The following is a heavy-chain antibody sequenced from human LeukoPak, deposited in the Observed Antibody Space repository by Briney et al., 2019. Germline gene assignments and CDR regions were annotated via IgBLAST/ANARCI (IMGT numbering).Heavy chain of an antibody. J-gene: IGHJ4*02. CDR3: AKGGLRWDYYFDY. Sequence: SGGSLRLSCAASGFTVSSNYMSWVRQAPGKGLEWVSAISGSGGSTYYADSVKGRFTISRDNSKNTLYLQMNSLRAEGTAVYYCAKGGLRWDYYFDYWGQGTLVTVSS. CDR2: ISGSGGST. D-gene: IGHD4-23*01. CDR1: GFTVSSNY. V-gene: IGHV3-23*01.